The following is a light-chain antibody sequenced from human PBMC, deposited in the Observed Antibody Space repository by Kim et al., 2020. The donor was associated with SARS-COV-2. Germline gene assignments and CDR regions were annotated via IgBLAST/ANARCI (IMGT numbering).Light chain of an antibody. CDR2: DGS. V-gene: IGKV3-11*01. CDR1: QSVSSV. J-gene: IGKJ2*03. Sequence: EIVLTQSPATLSLSPGERATLSCRASQSVSSVLAWYHQTPGQSPRLLIYDGSNRATGIPARFSGSGSGTEFTLTISSLEPEDFAVYYCQQRSSWPPYSFGQGTKLEI. CDR3: QQRSSWPPYS.